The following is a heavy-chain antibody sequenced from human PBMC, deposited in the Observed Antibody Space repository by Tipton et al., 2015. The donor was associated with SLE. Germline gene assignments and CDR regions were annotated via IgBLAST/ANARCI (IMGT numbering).Heavy chain of an antibody. Sequence: TLSLTCTVSGGSISSSSYYWGWIRQPPGKGLEWIGSIYYSGSTYYNPSLKSRVTISVDTSKNQFSLKLSSVTAADTAVYYCARGQYSGYDSLYYYGMDVWGQGTTVTVSS. J-gene: IGHJ6*02. D-gene: IGHD5-12*01. CDR3: ARGQYSGYDSLYYYGMDV. CDR2: IYYSGST. V-gene: IGHV4-39*07. CDR1: GGSISSSSYY.